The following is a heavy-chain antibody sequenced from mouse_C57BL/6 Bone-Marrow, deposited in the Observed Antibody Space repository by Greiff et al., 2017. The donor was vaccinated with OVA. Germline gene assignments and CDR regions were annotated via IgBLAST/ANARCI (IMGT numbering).Heavy chain of an antibody. CDR2: ISSGGSYT. V-gene: IGHV5-6*02. D-gene: IGHD3-3*01. Sequence: EVMLVESGGDLVKPGGSLKLSCAASGFTFSSYGMSWVRQTPDKRLEWVATISSGGSYTYYPDSVQGRFTISRDNAKNTLYLQMSSLKSEDTAMYYCARLGCDVGMDYWGQGTSVTVSS. CDR1: GFTFSSYG. CDR3: ARLGCDVGMDY. J-gene: IGHJ4*01.